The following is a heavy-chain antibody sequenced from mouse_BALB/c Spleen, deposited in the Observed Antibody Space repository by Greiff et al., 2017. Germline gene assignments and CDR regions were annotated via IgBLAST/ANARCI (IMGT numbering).Heavy chain of an antibody. CDR1: GYTFTSYE. J-gene: IGHJ2*01. CDR3: ARSPLLRFYFDY. D-gene: IGHD1-1*01. Sequence: VQLQQSGPGLVKPGALVKISCKASGYTFTSYEINWVKQRPGQGLEWIGWIYPGDGSTKYNEKFKGKATLTADKSSSTAYMQLSSLTSENSAVYFCARSPLLRFYFDYWGQGTTLTVSS. V-gene: IGHV1S56*01. CDR2: IYPGDGST.